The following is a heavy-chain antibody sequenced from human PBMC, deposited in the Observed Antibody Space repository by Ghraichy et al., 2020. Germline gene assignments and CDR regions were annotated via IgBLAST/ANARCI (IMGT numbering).Heavy chain of an antibody. D-gene: IGHD3-22*01. CDR2: INQDGSEK. CDR1: GFTFSTYW. Sequence: GGSLRLSCAASGFTFSTYWMTWVRQAPGKGLEWVANINQDGSEKYYVDSVKGRLTISRDNAKNSLYLQMKSLRVEDTAAYYCARVGMISDYDSSDSNDYWGQGTLVTVSS. CDR3: ARVGMISDYDSSDSNDY. V-gene: IGHV3-7*01. J-gene: IGHJ4*02.